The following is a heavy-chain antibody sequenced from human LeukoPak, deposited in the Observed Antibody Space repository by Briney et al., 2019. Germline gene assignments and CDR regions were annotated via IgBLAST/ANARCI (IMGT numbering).Heavy chain of an antibody. Sequence: SETLSLTCTVSGGSISSSSYYWVRLGQRPGKELESIGSSYYSGSSYDDPSLDRCVILSVNTSKNQFSLKLSSVTAAATAVYYCASAMTTVTTQWFDPWGQGTLVTVSS. CDR1: GGSISSSSYY. CDR3: ASAMTTVTTQWFDP. CDR2: SYYSGSS. V-gene: IGHV4-39*01. D-gene: IGHD4-17*01. J-gene: IGHJ5*02.